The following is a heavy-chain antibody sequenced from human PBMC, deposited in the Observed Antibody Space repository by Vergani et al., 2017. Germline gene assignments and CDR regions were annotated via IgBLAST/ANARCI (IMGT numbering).Heavy chain of an antibody. CDR1: GYSFTSYW. CDR3: ARHRVYSDGDVDY. D-gene: IGHD5-18*01. J-gene: IGHJ4*02. Sequence: EVQLVQSGAELKKPGESLKISCKGSGYSFTSYWIGWVRQMPGKGLEWMGFIYPADSDTRYSPSFQGQVTISADKSISTAYLQWSSLKASDTAMYYCARHRVYSDGDVDYWGPGTLVTVSS. V-gene: IGHV5-51*01. CDR2: IYPADSDT.